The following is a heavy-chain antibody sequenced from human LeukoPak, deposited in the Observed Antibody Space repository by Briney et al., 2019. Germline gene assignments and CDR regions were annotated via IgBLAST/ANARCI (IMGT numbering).Heavy chain of an antibody. CDR1: EGTLTSYC. CDR2: IKPSGGST. J-gene: IGHJ4*02. D-gene: IGHD2/OR15-2a*01. V-gene: IGHV1-46*01. CDR3: AREVPENFNFDY. Sequence: CTTSEGTLTSYCVHCGGRRIIQKNKWMGIIKPSGGSTLYAQKFQGRVTVTSDMSTSTVYVELSSLRSEDTAVYYCAREVPENFNFDYWGQGTLVTVSS.